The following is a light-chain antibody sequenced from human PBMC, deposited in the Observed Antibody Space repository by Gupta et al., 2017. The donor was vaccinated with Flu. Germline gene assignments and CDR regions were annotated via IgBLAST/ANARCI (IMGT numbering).Light chain of an antibody. CDR2: EVT. CDR1: SRDVGGYNH. V-gene: IGLV2-14*01. Sequence: QSALTQPASVSGSPGQSITTSCTGTSRDVGGYNHVSWYYQHPGKAPKLMIYEVTSRPAGVFSRSYADTSATLAYTTISAVHADDDYGRTNGPTEVFGAGTKLTVL. J-gene: IGLJ2*01. CDR3: GPTEV.